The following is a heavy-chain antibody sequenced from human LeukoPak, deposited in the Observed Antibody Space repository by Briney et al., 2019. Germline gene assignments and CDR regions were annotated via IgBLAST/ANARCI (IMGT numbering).Heavy chain of an antibody. Sequence: GGPLRLSCADSGFTFRSYAMHWVRQAPGKGLEWVAVTSYDGSKKYYADSVKGRFTISRDNSKNTLYLQMSSLRVEDTAVYYCARGNYDILTGSAFDYWGQGTLVTVSS. V-gene: IGHV3-30*04. J-gene: IGHJ4*02. CDR3: ARGNYDILTGSAFDY. CDR1: GFTFRSYA. CDR2: TSYDGSKK. D-gene: IGHD3-9*01.